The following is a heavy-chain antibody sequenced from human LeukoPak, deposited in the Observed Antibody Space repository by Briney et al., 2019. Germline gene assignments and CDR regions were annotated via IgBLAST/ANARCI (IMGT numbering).Heavy chain of an antibody. CDR3: ARITGVYGGNRGGRNYFDY. J-gene: IGHJ4*02. V-gene: IGHV5-51*01. Sequence: GESLKISCKGSGYSFTSYWVGWVRQMPGKGLEWMGIIYPGDSDTRYSPSFQGQVSISADKSISTAYLQWSRLKASDTAMYYCARITGVYGGNRGGRNYFDYWGQGTLVTVSS. CDR1: GYSFTSYW. CDR2: IYPGDSDT. D-gene: IGHD4-23*01.